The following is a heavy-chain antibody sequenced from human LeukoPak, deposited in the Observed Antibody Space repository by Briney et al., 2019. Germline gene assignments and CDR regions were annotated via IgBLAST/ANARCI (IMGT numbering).Heavy chain of an antibody. J-gene: IGHJ4*02. D-gene: IGHD6-13*01. CDR2: IGGSGGTT. CDR3: ARGTAWYSSSWHFDY. CDR1: GFTFSSYA. Sequence: PGGSLRLSCAVSGFTFSSYAMTWVRQAPGKGLEWVSAIGGSGGTTYYADSVKGRFTISRDNSKNTLYVQMNSLRADDTAVYYCARGTAWYSSSWHFDYWGQGTLVTVSS. V-gene: IGHV3-23*01.